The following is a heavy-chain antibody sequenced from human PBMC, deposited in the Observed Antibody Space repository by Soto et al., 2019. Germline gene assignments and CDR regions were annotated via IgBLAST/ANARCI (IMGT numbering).Heavy chain of an antibody. Sequence: QVQLQESGPGLVKPSQTLSLTCTVSGGSISSGGYYWSWIRQHPGKGLEWIGYIYYSGSTYYNPSLKSRVTISVDTSKNQCSLKLSSVTAADTAVYYCARDQVTSVVTEGWFDPWGQGTLVTVSS. J-gene: IGHJ5*02. CDR2: IYYSGST. CDR1: GGSISSGGYY. D-gene: IGHD2-15*01. V-gene: IGHV4-31*03. CDR3: ARDQVTSVVTEGWFDP.